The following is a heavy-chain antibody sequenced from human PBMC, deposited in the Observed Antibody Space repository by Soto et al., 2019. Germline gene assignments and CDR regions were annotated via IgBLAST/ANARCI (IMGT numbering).Heavy chain of an antibody. CDR2: INHSGST. V-gene: IGHV4-34*01. CDR1: GGSFSGYY. Sequence: SETLSLTCAVYGGSFSGYYWSWIRQPPGKGLEWIGEINHSGSTNYNPSLKSRVTISVDTSKNQFSLKLSSVTAADTAVYYCASEKGGYCSGGSCYGMDVWGQGTTVTVSS. CDR3: ASEKGGYCSGGSCYGMDV. J-gene: IGHJ6*02. D-gene: IGHD2-15*01.